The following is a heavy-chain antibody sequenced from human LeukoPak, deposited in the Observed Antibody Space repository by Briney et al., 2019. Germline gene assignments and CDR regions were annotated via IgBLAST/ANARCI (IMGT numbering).Heavy chain of an antibody. CDR1: GGSFSGYY. D-gene: IGHD4-17*01. V-gene: IGHV4-34*01. Sequence: SETLSLTCAVYGGSFSGYYWSWIRQPPGKGLEWIGEINHSGSTNYNPSLKSRVTISVDTSKNQFSLKLSSVTAADTAVYYCARHLTTVTSYYFDYWGQGTLVTVSS. J-gene: IGHJ4*02. CDR2: INHSGST. CDR3: ARHLTTVTSYYFDY.